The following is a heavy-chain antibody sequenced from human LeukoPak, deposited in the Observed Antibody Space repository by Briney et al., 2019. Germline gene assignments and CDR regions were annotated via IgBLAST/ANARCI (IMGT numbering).Heavy chain of an antibody. V-gene: IGHV3-48*04. CDR3: ARDRRWGYDF. Sequence: PGGSLRLSCGVSGFTLSSYSMNWVRQAPGKGLEWIAYISPLSDVITYSDSVKGRFTFSRDNAKNSLFLQMSSLRVEDTALYYCARDRRWGYDFWGRGTLVTVSS. D-gene: IGHD1-26*01. J-gene: IGHJ4*02. CDR2: ISPLSDVI. CDR1: GFTLSSYS.